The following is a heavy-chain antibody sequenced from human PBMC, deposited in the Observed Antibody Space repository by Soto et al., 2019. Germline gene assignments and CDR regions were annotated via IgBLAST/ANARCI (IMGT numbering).Heavy chain of an antibody. V-gene: IGHV5-51*01. J-gene: IGHJ3*02. CDR3: ANGGARIEDAFDI. CDR2: IYPGDSDT. Sequence: ESLRISCKGSGYSFTSYWIGLVRQMPGKGLEWMGIIYPGDSDTRYSPSFQGQVTISADKSISTAYLQWSSLKASDTAMYYCANGGARIEDAFDIWGQGTMVTVSS. D-gene: IGHD2-21*01. CDR1: GYSFTSYW.